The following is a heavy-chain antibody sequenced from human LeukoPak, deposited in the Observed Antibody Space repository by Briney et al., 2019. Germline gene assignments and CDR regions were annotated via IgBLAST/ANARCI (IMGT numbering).Heavy chain of an antibody. Sequence: SETLSLTCIVSGYSINNGYYWGWIRQPPGKGLEWIGSIYYSGSTYYNPSLKSRVTISVDTSKNQFSLKLSSVTAADTAVYYCASYLQQLVLGWFDPWGQGTLVTVSS. J-gene: IGHJ5*02. D-gene: IGHD6-13*01. CDR2: IYYSGST. CDR1: GYSINNGYY. CDR3: ASYLQQLVLGWFDP. V-gene: IGHV4-38-2*02.